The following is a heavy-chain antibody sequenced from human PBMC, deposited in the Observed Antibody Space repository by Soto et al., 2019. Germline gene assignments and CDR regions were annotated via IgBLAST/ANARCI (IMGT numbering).Heavy chain of an antibody. CDR1: GGTFSSYA. V-gene: IGHV1-69*12. CDR3: ARVDCGGDCYPPYYYYGMDV. J-gene: IGHJ6*02. Sequence: QVQLVQSGAEVKKPGSSVKVSCKASGGTFSSYAISWVRQAPGQGLEWMGGIIPIFGTENYAQKFQGRVTITADESTITADLELSSRRSEDTAVYCCARVDCGGDCYPPYYYYGMDVWGQGTTVTVSS. D-gene: IGHD2-21*02. CDR2: IIPIFGTE.